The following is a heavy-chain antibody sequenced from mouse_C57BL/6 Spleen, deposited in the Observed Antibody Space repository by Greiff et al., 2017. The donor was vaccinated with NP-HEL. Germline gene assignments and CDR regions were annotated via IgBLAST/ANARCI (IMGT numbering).Heavy chain of an antibody. Sequence: DVHLVESGGGLVKPGGSLKLSCAASGFTFSDYGMHWVRQAPEKGLEWVAYISSGSSTIYYADTVKGRFTISRDNAKNTLFLHMTSLRSEDTAMYYCARPHYYGSSSDYFDYWGQGTTLTVSS. CDR2: ISSGSSTI. D-gene: IGHD1-1*01. V-gene: IGHV5-17*01. J-gene: IGHJ2*01. CDR3: ARPHYYGSSSDYFDY. CDR1: GFTFSDYG.